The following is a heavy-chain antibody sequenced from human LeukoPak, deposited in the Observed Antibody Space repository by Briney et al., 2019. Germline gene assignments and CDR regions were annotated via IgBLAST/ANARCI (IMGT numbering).Heavy chain of an antibody. CDR3: ARGGLPIYYYYIDV. Sequence: ASVKVSCKASGYTFTSYYMHWVRQAPGQGLEWMGWINPNSGGTNYAQKFQGRVTMTRDTSINTAYMELSRLRSDDTAVYYCARGGLPIYYYYIDVWGKGTTVTVSS. CDR2: INPNSGGT. J-gene: IGHJ6*03. D-gene: IGHD3-16*01. V-gene: IGHV1-2*02. CDR1: GYTFTSYY.